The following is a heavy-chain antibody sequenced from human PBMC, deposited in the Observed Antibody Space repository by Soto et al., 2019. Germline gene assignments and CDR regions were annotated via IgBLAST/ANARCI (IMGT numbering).Heavy chain of an antibody. CDR1: GYIFANDW. J-gene: IGHJ4*02. CDR2: NFPGDSDT. CDR3: ARRVAAHPYFDF. Sequence: PGESLKISCKGSGYIFANDWIAWVRQMPGKGLEWMGINFPGDSDTRYSPSFQGQVTISADKSINTAYLQWSSLKASDTAVYYCARRVAAHPYFDFWGQGALVTVSS. V-gene: IGHV5-51*01. D-gene: IGHD6-6*01.